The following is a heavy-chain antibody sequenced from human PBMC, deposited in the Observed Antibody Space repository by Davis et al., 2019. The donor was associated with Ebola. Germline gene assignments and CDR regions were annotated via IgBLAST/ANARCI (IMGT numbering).Heavy chain of an antibody. V-gene: IGHV5-10-1*01. CDR3: ATQHLRSLDF. Sequence: GGSLRLSCQASGYNSGSGTPWINWVRQMPGRGPEWVGRIVTGDSYTDYSPSFQGYVTTSVDKSISTAYLQWSSLKASDTAMYYCATQHLRSLDFWGRGTLVTVSS. CDR2: IVTGDSYT. CDR1: GYNSGSGTPW. D-gene: IGHD2-21*01. J-gene: IGHJ4*02.